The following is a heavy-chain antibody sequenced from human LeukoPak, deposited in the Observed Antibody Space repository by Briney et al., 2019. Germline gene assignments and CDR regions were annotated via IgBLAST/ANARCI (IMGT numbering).Heavy chain of an antibody. D-gene: IGHD3-10*01. J-gene: IGHJ3*02. V-gene: IGHV4-34*01. Sequence: SETLSLTCAVYGGSFSGYYWSWMRQPPGKGLEWIGEINHSGSTNYNPSLKSRVTISVGTSKNQFSLKLSSVTAADTAVYYCARPSRSISTAGAFDIWGQGTMVTVSS. CDR2: INHSGST. CDR3: ARPSRSISTAGAFDI. CDR1: GGSFSGYY.